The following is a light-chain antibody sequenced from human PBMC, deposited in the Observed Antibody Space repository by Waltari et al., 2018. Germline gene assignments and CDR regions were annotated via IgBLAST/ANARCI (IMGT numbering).Light chain of an antibody. CDR3: CSYAGSTTFWV. V-gene: IGLV2-23*02. J-gene: IGLJ1*01. CDR2: EVN. Sequence: QSALTQPASVSGSPGQSITISCTGTSSDVGNYNLVSWYQQHPGTAPKRMIYEVNARPSGVSNRFSGSKSGNTASLTISGLQPEDEADYYCCSYAGSTTFWVFGTGTKVTVL. CDR1: SSDVGNYNL.